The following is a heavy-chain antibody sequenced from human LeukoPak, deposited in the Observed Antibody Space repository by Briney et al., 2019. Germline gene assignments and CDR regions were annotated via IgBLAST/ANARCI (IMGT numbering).Heavy chain of an antibody. CDR2: ISSGGSST. Sequence: PGGSLRLSCVTSGFTFSSFEMSWVRQAPGKGLEWISYISSGGSSTYYADSVKGRFTISRDNSKNTLYLQMNSLRAEDTAVYYCAKARSSGYYYFDYWGQGTLVTVSS. J-gene: IGHJ4*02. CDR3: AKARSSGYYYFDY. CDR1: GFTFSSFE. D-gene: IGHD3-22*01. V-gene: IGHV3-23*01.